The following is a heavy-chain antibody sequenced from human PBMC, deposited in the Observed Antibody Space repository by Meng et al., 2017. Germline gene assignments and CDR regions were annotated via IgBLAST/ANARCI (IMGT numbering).Heavy chain of an antibody. V-gene: IGHV3-33*01. CDR2: IWYDGSNK. J-gene: IGHJ5*02. Sequence: GGSLRLSCAASGFTFSSYGMHWVRQAPGKGLEWVAVIWYDGSNKYYADSVKGRFTISRDNSKNTLYLQMNSLRAEDTAMYYCARGVTTVTTALGNWFDPWGQGTLVTVSS. CDR3: ARGVTTVTTALGNWFDP. CDR1: GFTFSSYG. D-gene: IGHD4-17*01.